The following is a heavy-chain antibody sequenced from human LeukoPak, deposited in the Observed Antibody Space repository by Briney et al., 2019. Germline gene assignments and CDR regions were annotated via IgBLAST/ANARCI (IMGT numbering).Heavy chain of an antibody. CDR1: GGSISSYY. J-gene: IGHJ3*02. D-gene: IGHD5-12*01. CDR3: ARTLRGYSGYEPRAFDI. V-gene: IGHV4-59*01. Sequence: SETLSLTCTVSGGSISSYYWSWIRQPPGKGLEWIGYIYYSGSTNYNPSLKSRVTISVDTSKNQFSLKLSSVTAADTAVYYCARTLRGYSGYEPRAFDIWGQGTMVTVSS. CDR2: IYYSGST.